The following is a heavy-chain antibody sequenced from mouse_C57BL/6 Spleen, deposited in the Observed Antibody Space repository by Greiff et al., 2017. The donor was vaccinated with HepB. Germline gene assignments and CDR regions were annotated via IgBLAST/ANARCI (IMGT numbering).Heavy chain of an antibody. CDR3: ARKDGYYADWYFDV. Sequence: QVQLQQPGAELVRPGTSVKLSCKASGYTFTSYWMHWVKQRPGQGLEWIGVIDPSDSYTNYNQKFKGKATLTVDTSSSTAYMQLSSLTSEDSAVYYCARKDGYYADWYFDVWGTGTTVTVSS. CDR1: GYTFTSYW. V-gene: IGHV1-59*01. D-gene: IGHD2-3*01. CDR2: IDPSDSYT. J-gene: IGHJ1*03.